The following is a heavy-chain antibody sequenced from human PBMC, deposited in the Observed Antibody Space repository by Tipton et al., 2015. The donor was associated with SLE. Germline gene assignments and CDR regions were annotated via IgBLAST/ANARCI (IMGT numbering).Heavy chain of an antibody. Sequence: SLRLSCAASGFTFSSYGMHWVRQAPGKGLEWVAVISYDGSNKYYADSVKGRFTISRDNSKNTLYLQMNSLRAEGTAVYYCATSGSHDYWGQGTLVTVSS. CDR3: ATSGSHDY. J-gene: IGHJ4*02. CDR2: ISYDGSNK. D-gene: IGHD6-25*01. CDR1: GFTFSSYG. V-gene: IGHV3-30*03.